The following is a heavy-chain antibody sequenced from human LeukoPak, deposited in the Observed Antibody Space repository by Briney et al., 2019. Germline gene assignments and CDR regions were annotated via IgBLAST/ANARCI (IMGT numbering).Heavy chain of an antibody. CDR2: IIPIFGTA. CDR3: ARGRVTATDGFDI. CDR1: GGTFSSYP. Sequence: SVKVSCKASGGTFSSYPIIWVRHAPAQGFEWMGGIIPIFGTANYAQKFQGRVTITADESTSKAYVELSSVRSEDTAVYYCARGRVTATDGFDIWGQGTTVIVSS. D-gene: IGHD2-21*02. V-gene: IGHV1-69*01. J-gene: IGHJ3*02.